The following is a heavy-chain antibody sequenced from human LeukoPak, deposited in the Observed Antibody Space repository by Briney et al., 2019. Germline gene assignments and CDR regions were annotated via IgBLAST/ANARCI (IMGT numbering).Heavy chain of an antibody. J-gene: IGHJ5*02. CDR2: INHSGST. CDR1: GGSFSGYY. V-gene: IGHV4-34*01. CDR3: ARGRVRGVIMSWFDP. D-gene: IGHD3-10*01. Sequence: PSETLSLTCAVYGGSFSGYYWSWIRQPPGKGLEWIGEINHSGSTNYNPSLKSRVTISVDTPKNQFSLKLSSVTAADTAVYYCARGRVRGVIMSWFDPWGQGTLVTVSS.